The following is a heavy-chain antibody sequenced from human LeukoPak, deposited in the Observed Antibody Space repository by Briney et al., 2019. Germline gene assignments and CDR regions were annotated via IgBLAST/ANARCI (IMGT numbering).Heavy chain of an antibody. D-gene: IGHD3-10*01. CDR2: IIPILGIA. J-gene: IGHJ5*02. V-gene: IGHV1-69*04. CDR1: GGTFSSYA. CDR3: ARDPPFYYGSGVNWFDP. Sequence: GASVKVSCKASGGTFSSYAISWVRQAPGQGLEWMGRIIPILGIANYAQKFQGRVTITADKSTSTACMELSSLRSEDTAVYYCARDPPFYYGSGVNWFDPWGQGTLVTVSS.